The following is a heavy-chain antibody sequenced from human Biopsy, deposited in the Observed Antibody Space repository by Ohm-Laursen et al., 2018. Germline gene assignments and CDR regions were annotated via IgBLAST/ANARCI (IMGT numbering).Heavy chain of an antibody. V-gene: IGHV3-33*01. CDR1: GFSFSSYG. CDR3: ARPTNARAGGAPFDI. CDR2: LWYDGTNK. Sequence: SLRLSCSASGFSFSSYGMHWVRQAQGKGLEWVAVLWYDGTNKYYADSVKGRFTISRDNSKNTLYLQMNSLRAEDTAMYYCARPTNARAGGAPFDIWGQGTMVTVSS. J-gene: IGHJ3*02. D-gene: IGHD1-1*01.